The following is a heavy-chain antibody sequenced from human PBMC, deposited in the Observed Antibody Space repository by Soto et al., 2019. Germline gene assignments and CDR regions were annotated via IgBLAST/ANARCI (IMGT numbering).Heavy chain of an antibody. CDR2: INPQTGAP. CDR1: GYTFIGYY. V-gene: IGHV1-2*04. J-gene: IGHJ5*02. D-gene: IGHD2-2*01. CDR3: AKARGISSARLITWFGP. Sequence: QVHLVQSGPETRTPGASVKVSCKASGYTFIGYYIHWIRQAPGQGLEWMGYINPQTGAPTYAQKFKGSVPMTRDTTLRTAYMELKTLTSNDTAVYYCAKARGISSARLITWFGPWGQGTLVSVSS.